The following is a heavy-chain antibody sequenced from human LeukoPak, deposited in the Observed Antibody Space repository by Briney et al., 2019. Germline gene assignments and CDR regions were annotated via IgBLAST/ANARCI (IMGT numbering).Heavy chain of an antibody. Sequence: ASVKVSCKASGYTFTNYAMNWVRQAPGQGLEWMGWINTNTGNPTYAQGFTGRFVFSLDTSVSTAYLQISSLKAEDTAVYYCARETTTVTTGDYYYYGMDVWGQGTTVIVFS. CDR2: INTNTGNP. CDR1: GYTFTNYA. V-gene: IGHV7-4-1*02. D-gene: IGHD4-17*01. J-gene: IGHJ6*02. CDR3: ARETTTVTTGDYYYYGMDV.